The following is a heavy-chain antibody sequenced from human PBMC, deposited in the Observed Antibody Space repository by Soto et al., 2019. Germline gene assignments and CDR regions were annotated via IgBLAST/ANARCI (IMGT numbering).Heavy chain of an antibody. V-gene: IGHV1-3*01. CDR3: ATEWLLQAHNWFDP. J-gene: IGHJ5*02. CDR1: GYTFTSYA. CDR2: INAGNGNT. Sequence: ASVKVSCKASGYTFTSYAMHWVRQAPGQRLEWMGWINAGNGNTKYSQKFQGRVTITRDTSASTAYMELSSLRSEDTAVYYCATEWLLQAHNWFDPWGQGTLVTVSS. D-gene: IGHD3-3*01.